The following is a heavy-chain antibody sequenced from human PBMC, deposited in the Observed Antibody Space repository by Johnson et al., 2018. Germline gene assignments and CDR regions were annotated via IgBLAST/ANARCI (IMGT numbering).Heavy chain of an antibody. J-gene: IGHJ3*02. CDR1: GDSINTNY. V-gene: IGHV4-59*01. Sequence: QVQLQESGPGLVKPSETLSLSCTVSGDSINTNYWSWIRQPPGKGLEWIVYIYYTGRTNYNPSLKSRVTISVDMSKNQFSLKLRSVVAAATAVYFCARDVTGYGRENAFDIWGQGTMVTVSS. D-gene: IGHD5-12*01. CDR2: IYYTGRT. CDR3: ARDVTGYGRENAFDI.